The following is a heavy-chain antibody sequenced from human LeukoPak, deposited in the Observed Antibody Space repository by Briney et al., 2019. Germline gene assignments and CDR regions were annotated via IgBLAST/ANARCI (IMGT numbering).Heavy chain of an antibody. D-gene: IGHD3-10*02. CDR3: AKDPTYYVLNYYHYMDV. CDR2: IGYDGGDQ. Sequence: GGSLRLSCAASGFTFSAYGMHWVRQAPGKGLEWVAFIGYDGGDQHFGDSVKGRFTISRDNSKNTLYLHMNILRPEDTAVYFCAKDPTYYVLNYYHYMDVWGKGATVTVSS. J-gene: IGHJ6*03. CDR1: GFTFSAYG. V-gene: IGHV3-30*02.